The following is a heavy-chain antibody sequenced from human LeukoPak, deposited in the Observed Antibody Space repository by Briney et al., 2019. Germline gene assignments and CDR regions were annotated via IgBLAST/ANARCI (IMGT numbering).Heavy chain of an antibody. D-gene: IGHD4-17*01. V-gene: IGHV3-23*01. J-gene: IGHJ4*02. CDR1: GFTFSSYA. CDR2: ISGGGGRA. CDR3: AKATDDYGVYLYFDY. Sequence: GGSLRLSCAASGFTFSSYAMSWVRQAPAKGLEWVSAISGGGGRAYYADSVKGRFTISRDNTNNTLYLQMNSLRAEDTAVYYCAKATDDYGVYLYFDYWGQGTLVTVSS.